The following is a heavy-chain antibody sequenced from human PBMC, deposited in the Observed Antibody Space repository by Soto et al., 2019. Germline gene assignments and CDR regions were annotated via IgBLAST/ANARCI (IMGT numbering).Heavy chain of an antibody. J-gene: IGHJ6*02. V-gene: IGHV1-3*01. CDR3: AISYSNYALIDYYYYGMDV. CDR2: INAGNGNT. Sequence: QVQLVQSGAEVKKPGASVKVCCKASGYTFTSYAMHWVRQAPGQRLEWMGWINAGNGNTKYSQKFQGRVTITRDTSASKTYMELSSLRSEDTSVYYCAISYSNYALIDYYYYGMDVWGQGTTVTVSS. CDR1: GYTFTSYA. D-gene: IGHD4-4*01.